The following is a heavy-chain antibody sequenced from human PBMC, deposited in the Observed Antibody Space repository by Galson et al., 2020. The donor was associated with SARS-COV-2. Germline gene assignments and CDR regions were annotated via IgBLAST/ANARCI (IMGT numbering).Heavy chain of an antibody. D-gene: IGHD3-3*01. CDR2: ISAYNGNT. Sequence: ASVKVSCKASGYTFTSYGISWVRQAPGQGLEWMGWISAYNGNTNYAQKLQGRVTMTTDTSTSTAYMELRSLRSDDTAVYYCARDGYYDFWSGYYLGVENWCDPWGQGTLVTVSS. V-gene: IGHV1-18*01. J-gene: IGHJ5*02. CDR1: GYTFTSYG. CDR3: ARDGYYDFWSGYYLGVENWCDP.